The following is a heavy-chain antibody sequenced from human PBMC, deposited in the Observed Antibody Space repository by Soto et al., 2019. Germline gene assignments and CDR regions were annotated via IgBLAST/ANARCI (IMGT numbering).Heavy chain of an antibody. CDR1: GFTFSSYG. CDR3: ARLRSYDFWSGYPDPLDY. Sequence: QVQLVESGGGVVQPGRSLRLSCAASGFTFSSYGMHWVRQAPGKGLEWVAVIWYDGSNKYYADSVKGRFTISRDNSKNTLYLQMNSLRAEDTAVYYCARLRSYDFWSGYPDPLDYWGQGTLVTVSS. V-gene: IGHV3-33*01. D-gene: IGHD3-3*01. CDR2: IWYDGSNK. J-gene: IGHJ4*02.